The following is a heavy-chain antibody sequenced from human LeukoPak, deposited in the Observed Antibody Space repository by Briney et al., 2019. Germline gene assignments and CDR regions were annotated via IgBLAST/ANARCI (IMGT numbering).Heavy chain of an antibody. CDR3: AREGAAHYYMDV. V-gene: IGHV4-34*01. CDR1: GGSFSGYY. CDR2: INHSGST. D-gene: IGHD6-6*01. Sequence: PSETRSLTCAVYGGSFSGYYWSWIRQPPGKWLEWIGEINHSGSTNYNPSLKSRFTISVDTSKNQLSLKLSSVTAADTAVYYCAREGAAHYYMDVWGKGTTVTVSS. J-gene: IGHJ6*03.